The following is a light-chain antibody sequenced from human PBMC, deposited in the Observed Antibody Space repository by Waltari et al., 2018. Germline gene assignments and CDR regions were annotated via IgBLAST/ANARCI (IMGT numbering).Light chain of an antibody. CDR2: ATS. J-gene: IGKJ3*01. V-gene: IGKV3-20*01. Sequence: EIVLMQSPDTLSLSPGERATLSCRASQSVSSSSLAWYQQKPGQAPRLLIYATSSRATGIPDRFSGSLSGTDFTLTISRLEPEDFAVYYCQQYGSSPLTFGPGTKVDIK. CDR1: QSVSSSS. CDR3: QQYGSSPLT.